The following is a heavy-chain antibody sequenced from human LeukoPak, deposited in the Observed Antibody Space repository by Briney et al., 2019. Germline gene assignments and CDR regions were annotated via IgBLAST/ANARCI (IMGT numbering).Heavy chain of an antibody. V-gene: IGHV4-30-2*01. CDR2: IYHNGST. CDR1: GGSISSGGYS. CDR3: ASEYYYDSSGYK. D-gene: IGHD3-22*01. Sequence: SRTLSLTCAVSGGSISSGGYSWSWIRQPPGKGLEWIGYIYHNGSTYYNPSLKSRVTISVDRSKNQFSLKLSSVTAADTAVYYCASEYYYDSSGYKWGQGTLVTVSS. J-gene: IGHJ4*02.